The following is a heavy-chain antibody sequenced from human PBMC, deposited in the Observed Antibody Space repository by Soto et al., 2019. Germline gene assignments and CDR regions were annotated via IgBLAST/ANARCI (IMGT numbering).Heavy chain of an antibody. CDR1: GFSVSTSGVI. V-gene: IGHV2-5*02. D-gene: IGHD3-10*01. CDR3: AQAQGIRGGGCDY. Sequence: QITLKESGPTLVRPTQTLTLTCTFSGFSVSTSGVIVGWIRQPPGKALEWLALIYWDDDKRYSPSLKSRLTXPXDXXKSQLVLTVTNMAPVDTAAYYCAQAQGIRGGGCDYWGQGTLVTVSS. J-gene: IGHJ4*02. CDR2: IYWDDDK.